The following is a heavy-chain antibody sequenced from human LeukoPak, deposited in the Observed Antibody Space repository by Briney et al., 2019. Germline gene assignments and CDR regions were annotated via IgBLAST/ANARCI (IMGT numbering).Heavy chain of an antibody. CDR2: INPHSGDT. Sequence: ASVKVSCKASRYTFTGYYMHWVRRAPGQGLEWMGWINPHSGDTNYAQKFQGRVTMTRDTSTSTAYMEVSRLRSDDTAVYYCAKDMRSRGYSGYDCFDYWGQGTLVTVSS. J-gene: IGHJ4*02. D-gene: IGHD5-12*01. CDR3: AKDMRSRGYSGYDCFDY. CDR1: RYTFTGYY. V-gene: IGHV1-2*02.